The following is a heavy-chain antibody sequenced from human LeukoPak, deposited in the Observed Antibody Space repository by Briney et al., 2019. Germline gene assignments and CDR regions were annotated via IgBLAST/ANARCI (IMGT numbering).Heavy chain of an antibody. Sequence: TGGSLRLSCAASGFTFTNYAMSWVRQAPGKGLEWVSAISGSGDTTYYADSVKGRFTISRDSSKNTLYLQMNSLRADDTAVYYCAKRAGANSGRVFDYWGQGTQVTVSS. CDR2: ISGSGDTT. CDR3: AKRAGANSGRVFDY. D-gene: IGHD4-23*01. CDR1: GFTFTNYA. V-gene: IGHV3-23*01. J-gene: IGHJ4*02.